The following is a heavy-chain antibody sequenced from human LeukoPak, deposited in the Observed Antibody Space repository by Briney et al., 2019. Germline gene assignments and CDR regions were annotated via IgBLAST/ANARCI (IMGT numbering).Heavy chain of an antibody. CDR1: GGSISSGDYY. CDR3: ASSYYYGSGSYTFDY. Sequence: SETLSLTCTVSGGSISSGDYYWSWIRQPPGKGLEWIGYIYYSGSTYYNPSLKSRVTISVDTSKNQFSLKLSSVTAADTAVYYCASSYYYGSGSYTFDYWGQGTLVTVSS. J-gene: IGHJ4*02. CDR2: IYYSGST. V-gene: IGHV4-30-4*01. D-gene: IGHD3-10*01.